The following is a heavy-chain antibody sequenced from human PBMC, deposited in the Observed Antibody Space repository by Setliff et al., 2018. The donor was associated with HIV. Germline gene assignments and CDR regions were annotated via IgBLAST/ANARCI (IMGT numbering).Heavy chain of an antibody. D-gene: IGHD2-15*01. CDR2: IHSGDI. Sequence: GGSLRLSCAASGFTLSSYWMHWVRQAPGKGLVWVSRIHSGDIWYADSVRGRFTISRDNSKNTLSLQLNSLTAEDSAVYYCAKAGGGILYFYYMDVWGKGTTVTVSS. CDR1: GFTLSSYW. V-gene: IGHV3-74*01. CDR3: AKAGGGILYFYYMDV. J-gene: IGHJ6*03.